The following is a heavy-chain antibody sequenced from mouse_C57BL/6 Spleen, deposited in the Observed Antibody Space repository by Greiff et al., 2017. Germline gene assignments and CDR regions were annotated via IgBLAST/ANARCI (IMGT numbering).Heavy chain of an antibody. V-gene: IGHV1-52*01. D-gene: IGHD1-1*01. Sequence: QVQLQQPGAELVRPGSSVKLSCKASGYTFTSYWMHWVKQRPIQGLEWIGNIDPSDSETHSNQKFKDKATLTVDKSSSTAYMQLSSLTSEDSAVYYCARFGLLLPYYAMDYWGQGTSVTVSS. J-gene: IGHJ4*01. CDR1: GYTFTSYW. CDR3: ARFGLLLPYYAMDY. CDR2: IDPSDSET.